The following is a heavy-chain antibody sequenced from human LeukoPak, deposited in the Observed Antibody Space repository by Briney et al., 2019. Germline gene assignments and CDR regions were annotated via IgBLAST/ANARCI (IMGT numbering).Heavy chain of an antibody. CDR2: INPNSGST. V-gene: IGHV1-2*02. Sequence: ASVKVSFNASGYTFTAYYIHWVRQAPGQGLEWMGWINPNSGSTSYAQNFQGRVTMTRDTSINTAYMELSRPRSDDTAMYYCALSGAAHYYGSVEAFDIWGQGTMVTVSS. J-gene: IGHJ3*02. CDR3: ALSGAAHYYGSVEAFDI. CDR1: GYTFTAYY. D-gene: IGHD3-10*01.